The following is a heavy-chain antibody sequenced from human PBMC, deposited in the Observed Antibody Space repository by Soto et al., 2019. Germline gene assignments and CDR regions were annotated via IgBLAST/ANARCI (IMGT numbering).Heavy chain of an antibody. V-gene: IGHV4-34*01. Sequence: QVQLQQWGAGLLKPSETLSLTCAVYGGSFSGYYWSWIRQPPGKGLEWIGEINHSGSTNYNPSLRSRVTISVDTSKNQFSLKLSSVTAADTAVYYCARAPIIRYVVATSNYYYGMDVWGQGTTVTVSS. CDR3: ARAPIIRYVVATSNYYYGMDV. CDR2: INHSGST. D-gene: IGHD5-12*01. CDR1: GGSFSGYY. J-gene: IGHJ6*02.